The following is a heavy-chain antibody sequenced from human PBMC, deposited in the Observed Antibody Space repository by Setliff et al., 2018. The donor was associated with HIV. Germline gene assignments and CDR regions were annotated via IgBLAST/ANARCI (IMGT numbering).Heavy chain of an antibody. D-gene: IGHD3-22*01. Sequence: TSETLSLTCTVSSGSISSYYWTWIRQPPGKGPEWIGYIYYSGSTNYNPSLKSRVTISVDTSKNQFSLKLSSVTAADTAVYDCARDRYYYDSSGYSGAFDIWGQGTMVTVSS. J-gene: IGHJ3*02. CDR1: SGSISSYY. V-gene: IGHV4-59*01. CDR2: IYYSGST. CDR3: ARDRYYYDSSGYSGAFDI.